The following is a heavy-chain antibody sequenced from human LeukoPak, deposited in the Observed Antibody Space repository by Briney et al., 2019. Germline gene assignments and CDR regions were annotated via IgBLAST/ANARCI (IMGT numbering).Heavy chain of an antibody. D-gene: IGHD4-17*01. Sequence: GGSLRLSCAASGFTFSSYSMNWVRQAPGKGLEWVSYISSSSSTIYYADSVKGRFTISRDNAKNSLYLQMNSLRAEDTAVYYCARDGVTTYNYYYGMDVWGQGTTVTVSS. V-gene: IGHV3-48*04. J-gene: IGHJ6*02. CDR2: ISSSSSTI. CDR3: ARDGVTTYNYYYGMDV. CDR1: GFTFSSYS.